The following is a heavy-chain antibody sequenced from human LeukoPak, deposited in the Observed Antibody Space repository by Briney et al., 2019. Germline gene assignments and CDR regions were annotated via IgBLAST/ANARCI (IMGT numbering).Heavy chain of an antibody. CDR1: GFIFSNYG. Sequence: GGSLRLSCAASGFIFSNYGMHWVRQTPGMGLEWVSVISGSGGSTYYADSVKGRFTISRDNSKNSLYLQMNSLRAEDTAVYYCARTLLLWFGEFDYYFDYWGQGTLVTVSS. V-gene: IGHV3-NL1*01. D-gene: IGHD3-10*01. CDR2: ISGSGGST. CDR3: ARTLLLWFGEFDYYFDY. J-gene: IGHJ4*02.